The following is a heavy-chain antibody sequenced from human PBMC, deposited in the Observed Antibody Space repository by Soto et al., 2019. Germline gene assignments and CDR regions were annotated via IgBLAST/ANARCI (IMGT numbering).Heavy chain of an antibody. J-gene: IGHJ6*02. CDR2: ISYDGSNK. D-gene: IGHD5-12*01. CDR3: ARGRAQWLAWAWYYYGMDV. Sequence: QVQLVESGGGVVQPGRSLRLSCAASGFTFSSYAMHWVRQAPGKGLEWVAVISYDGSNKYYADSVKGRFTISRDNSKNTLYLQMNRLRAEDTAVYYCARGRAQWLAWAWYYYGMDVWGQGTTVTVSS. CDR1: GFTFSSYA. V-gene: IGHV3-30-3*01.